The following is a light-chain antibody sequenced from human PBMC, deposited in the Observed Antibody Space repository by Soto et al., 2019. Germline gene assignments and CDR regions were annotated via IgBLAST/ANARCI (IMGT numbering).Light chain of an antibody. CDR3: HKYNHAPT. Sequence: DIQMTQSPSSLSASVGDRVTITCRASQGISNNLAWYQQKPGKVPELLIYAASTLQSGVPSRFSGSGSGTAFSLTISGLQPEDVASYYRHKYNHAPTFGGGTKVEIK. V-gene: IGKV1-27*01. CDR2: AAS. CDR1: QGISNN. J-gene: IGKJ4*01.